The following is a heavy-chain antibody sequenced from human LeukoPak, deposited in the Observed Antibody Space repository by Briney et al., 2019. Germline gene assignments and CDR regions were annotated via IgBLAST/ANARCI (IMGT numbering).Heavy chain of an antibody. J-gene: IGHJ4*02. CDR1: GYTFTSYD. Sequence: SVKVSCKASGYTFTSYDINWVRQAPGQGLEWMGRIIPILGTANYAQKFQGRVTITADKSTSTAYMELSSLRSEDTAVYYCATVEMATIASDYWGQGTLVTVSS. CDR2: IIPILGTA. D-gene: IGHD5-12*01. V-gene: IGHV1-69*04. CDR3: ATVEMATIASDY.